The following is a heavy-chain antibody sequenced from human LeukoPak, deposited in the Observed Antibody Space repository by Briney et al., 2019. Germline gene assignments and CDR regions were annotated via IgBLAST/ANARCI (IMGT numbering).Heavy chain of an antibody. V-gene: IGHV1-2*02. J-gene: IGHJ5*02. D-gene: IGHD6-13*01. CDR1: GYTFTGYY. Sequence: GASVKVSCKASGYTFTGYYMHWVRQAPGQGLEWMGWINPNSGGTNYAQKFQGRVTMTRDTSISTAYMELSRLRSDDTAVYYCARDMGYSSSWSASNWFDPWGQGTLVTVSS. CDR3: ARDMGYSSSWSASNWFDP. CDR2: INPNSGGT.